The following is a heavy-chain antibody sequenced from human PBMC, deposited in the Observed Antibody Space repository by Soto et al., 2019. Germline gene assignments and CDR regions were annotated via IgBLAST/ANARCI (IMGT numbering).Heavy chain of an antibody. D-gene: IGHD3-10*01. CDR2: ISTSSTYT. V-gene: IGHV3-11*05. CDR1: GFTFSDYY. J-gene: IGHJ4*02. CDR3: ARDRKFGSGSPDY. Sequence: QVQLVESGGGLVKPGGSLRLSCAASGFTFSDYYMSWIRQAPGKGLEWVSYISTSSTYTNYADSVKGRFTISRDNAKNSLKLQINSLRAEDTAVYYCARDRKFGSGSPDYWGQGTLVTVSS.